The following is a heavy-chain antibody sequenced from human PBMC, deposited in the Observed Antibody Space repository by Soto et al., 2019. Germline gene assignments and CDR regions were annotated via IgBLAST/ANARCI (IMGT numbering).Heavy chain of an antibody. J-gene: IGHJ3*01. CDR2: ISLIGTYI. D-gene: IGHD4-17*01. V-gene: IGHV3-21*01. CDR3: ASRCSEVTTGGGALDV. CDR1: GFSFINYN. Sequence: EVQLVESGGGLVKPGGSLRLSCEASGFSFINYNMNWVRQAPGKGLEWVSYISLIGTYISYADSVKGRFTISRNNAKNSLYLQMNSLRAEDTAVYYCASRCSEVTTGGGALDVWGQGTMVTVSS.